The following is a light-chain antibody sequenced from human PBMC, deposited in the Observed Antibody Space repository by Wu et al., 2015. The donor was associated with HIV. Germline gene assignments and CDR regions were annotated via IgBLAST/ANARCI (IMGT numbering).Light chain of an antibody. V-gene: IGKV3-20*01. Sequence: EIVLTQSPGTLSLSPGEGATLSCRASQSVSSSYIAWYQQKPGQAPRLLIYGASRRATGIPDRFSGSGSGTDFTLTISRLEPEDFAVYYCQQYGSSTLTFGGGTKVEIK. CDR3: QQYGSSTLT. CDR1: QSVSSSY. CDR2: GAS. J-gene: IGKJ4*01.